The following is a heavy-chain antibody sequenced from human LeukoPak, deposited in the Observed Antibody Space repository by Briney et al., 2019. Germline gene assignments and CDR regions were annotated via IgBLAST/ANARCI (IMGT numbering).Heavy chain of an antibody. CDR1: GGSISSYY. CDR3: ARASGYGFDYYYGMDV. J-gene: IGHJ6*02. CDR2: IYYSGST. D-gene: IGHD5-12*01. Sequence: SETLSLTCTVSGGSISSYYWSWIRQPPGKGLEWIGYIYYSGSTNYNPSLKSRVTISVDTSKNQFSLKLSSVTAADTAVYYCARASGYGFDYYYGMDVWGQGTTVTVSS. V-gene: IGHV4-59*01.